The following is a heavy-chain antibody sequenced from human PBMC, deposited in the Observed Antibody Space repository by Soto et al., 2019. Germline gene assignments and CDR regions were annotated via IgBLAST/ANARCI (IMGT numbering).Heavy chain of an antibody. CDR3: ARDWPYYYCMDV. Sequence: SETLSLTCTVSGDSITNTDYYWNWIRQSTGKGLEWIGSIDYSGSTYYNPSLKSRVIISADTSKNQFSLKLRSVTAADTALYFCARDWPYYYCMDVWGQGGTVTVSS. J-gene: IGHJ6*02. CDR1: GDSITNTDYY. CDR2: IDYSGST. V-gene: IGHV4-30-4*01.